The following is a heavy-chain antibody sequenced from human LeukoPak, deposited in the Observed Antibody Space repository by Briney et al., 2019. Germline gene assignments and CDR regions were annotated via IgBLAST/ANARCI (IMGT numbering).Heavy chain of an antibody. D-gene: IGHD5-18*01. CDR2: IYYSGST. CDR3: ARTTEGGYTYNYFYYYYMDV. Sequence: PSETLSLTCTVSGGSINYYYWSWIRQPPGKGLERIGYIYYSGSTIYNPSLKSRVTISVDTSKNQFSLKLTSVTAADTAVYYCARTTEGGYTYNYFYYYYMDVWGKGTAVTISS. CDR1: GGSINYYY. J-gene: IGHJ6*03. V-gene: IGHV4-59*01.